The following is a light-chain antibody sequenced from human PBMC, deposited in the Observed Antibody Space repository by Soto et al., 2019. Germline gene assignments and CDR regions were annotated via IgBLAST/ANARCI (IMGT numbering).Light chain of an antibody. V-gene: IGLV1-40*01. Sequence: QSVLTQPPSVSGAPGQRVTISCTGSSSNIGAGYDVHWYQQLPGTAPKLLIYGNSNRPSGVPDRFSGSKSGTSASLAITGLQAEDAADYYCQSYDGSLSGYVFGTGTKLTVL. CDR2: GNS. J-gene: IGLJ1*01. CDR1: SSNIGAGYD. CDR3: QSYDGSLSGYV.